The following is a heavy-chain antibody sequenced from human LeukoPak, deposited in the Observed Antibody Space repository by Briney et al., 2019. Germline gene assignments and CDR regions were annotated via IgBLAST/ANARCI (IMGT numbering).Heavy chain of an antibody. CDR3: ARADSNYHSRDPYYYYYYMDV. J-gene: IGHJ6*03. V-gene: IGHV4-39*07. CDR1: GGSISSSSYY. CDR2: IYYSGST. D-gene: IGHD4-11*01. Sequence: SETLSLTCTASGGSISSSSYYWGWIRQPPGKGLEWIGSIYYSGSTYYDPSLKSRVTISVDTSKNQFSLKLSSVTAADTAVYYCARADSNYHSRDPYYYYYYMDVWGKGTTVTISS.